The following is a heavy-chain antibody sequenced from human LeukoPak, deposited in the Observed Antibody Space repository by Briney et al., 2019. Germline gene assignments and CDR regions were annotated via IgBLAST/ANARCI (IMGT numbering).Heavy chain of an antibody. D-gene: IGHD3-22*01. CDR2: ISGGGGST. CDR1: GLTFSSYG. J-gene: IGHJ4*02. Sequence: PGGSLRLSCAASGLTFSSYGFSCVRQVSGMGLEWVSAISGGGGSTYYSDSVRGRFTISRDNSKNTLYLQMNSLRAEDTAVYYCARDRYYYGSSGYYFPDYWGQGTLVTVSS. V-gene: IGHV3-23*01. CDR3: ARDRYYYGSSGYYFPDY.